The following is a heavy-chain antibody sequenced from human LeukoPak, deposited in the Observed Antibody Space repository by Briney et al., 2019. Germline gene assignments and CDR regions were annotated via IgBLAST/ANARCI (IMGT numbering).Heavy chain of an antibody. Sequence: SETLSLTCTVSGGSINSGTYYWSWLRQPAGKGLEWIGRIYTTGSTNYNPSLKSRVTISVDTSKNQFSLKLSSVTAADTAVYYCARVRCTNGICYAGYYYYMDVWGKGTTVTVSS. V-gene: IGHV4-61*02. CDR2: IYTTGST. J-gene: IGHJ6*03. CDR3: ARVRCTNGICYAGYYYYMDV. D-gene: IGHD2-8*01. CDR1: GGSINSGTYY.